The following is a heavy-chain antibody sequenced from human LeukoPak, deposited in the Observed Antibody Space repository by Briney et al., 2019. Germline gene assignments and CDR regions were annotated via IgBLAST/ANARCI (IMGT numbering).Heavy chain of an antibody. CDR3: ARGCPGTSCLNVDMDV. D-gene: IGHD2-2*01. CDR2: MNPNSGNT. CDR1: GYTFTSYD. V-gene: IGHV1-8*03. Sequence: ASVKVSRKASGYTFTSYDINWVRQATGQGLEWMGWMNPNSGNTGYAQKFQGRVTITRNTSISTAYMELSSLRSEDTAVYYCARGCPGTSCLNVDMDVWGKGTTVTVS. J-gene: IGHJ6*03.